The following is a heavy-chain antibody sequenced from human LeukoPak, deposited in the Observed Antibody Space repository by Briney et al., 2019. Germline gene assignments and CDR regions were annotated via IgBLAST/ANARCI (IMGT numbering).Heavy chain of an antibody. V-gene: IGHV3-21*01. D-gene: IGHD2-8*01. Sequence: GGSLRLSCAASGFTFSSYSMNWVRQAPGKGLEWVSFISSSTSYISYADSVKGRFTISRDNAKSSLWLQMNSLRAEDTAVYYCARATNGRFDIWGQGTMITVSS. CDR2: ISSSTSYI. CDR1: GFTFSSYS. CDR3: ARATNGRFDI. J-gene: IGHJ3*02.